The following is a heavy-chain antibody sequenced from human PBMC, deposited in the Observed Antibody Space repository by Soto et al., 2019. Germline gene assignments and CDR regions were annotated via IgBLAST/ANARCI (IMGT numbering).Heavy chain of an antibody. V-gene: IGHV4-39*01. CDR2: IYYSGST. Sequence: PSETLSLTCTVSGGSISSSSYYWGWIRQPPGKGLEWIGGIYYSGSTYYNPSLKSRVTISVDTSKNQFSLKLSSVTAADTAVYYCARQGYCSSTGCSDYWSQGTLVTVSS. CDR1: GGSISSSSYY. CDR3: ARQGYCSSTGCSDY. J-gene: IGHJ4*02. D-gene: IGHD2-2*01.